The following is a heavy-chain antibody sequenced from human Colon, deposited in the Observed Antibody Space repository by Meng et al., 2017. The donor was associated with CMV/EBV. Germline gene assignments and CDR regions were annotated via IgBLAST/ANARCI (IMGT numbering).Heavy chain of an antibody. V-gene: IGHV4-4*02. J-gene: IGHJ4*02. Sequence: AVPGGSISSSNWWSWGRQPPGKGLEWIGEILHSGNTNYNPSLKSRVTISVDKSRNQFSLKLSPVTAADTAVYYCARDLTVVRGVLDYWSQGTLVTVSS. CDR1: GGSISSSNW. CDR2: ILHSGNT. D-gene: IGHD3-10*01. CDR3: ARDLTVVRGVLDY.